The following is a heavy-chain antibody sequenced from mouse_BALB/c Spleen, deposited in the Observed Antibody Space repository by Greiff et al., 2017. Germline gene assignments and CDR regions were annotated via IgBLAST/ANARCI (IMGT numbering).Heavy chain of an antibody. CDR3: ASYYGNPYCDY. CDR1: GFNIKDTY. V-gene: IGHV14-3*02. D-gene: IGHD2-1*01. J-gene: IGHJ2*01. Sequence: VQLQQSGAELVKPGASVKLSCTASGFNIKDTYRHWVKQRPEQGLEWIGRIDPANGNTKYDPKFQGKATITADTSSNTAYLQLSSLTSEDTAVYYCASYYGNPYCDYWGQGTTLTVSS. CDR2: IDPANGNT.